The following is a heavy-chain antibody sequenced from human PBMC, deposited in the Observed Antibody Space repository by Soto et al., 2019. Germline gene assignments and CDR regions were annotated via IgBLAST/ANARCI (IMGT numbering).Heavy chain of an antibody. D-gene: IGHD5-12*01. CDR3: AREVPDGYNSGTIDY. CDR1: GFTFSSYA. CDR2: ISYDGSNK. V-gene: IGHV3-30-3*01. J-gene: IGHJ4*02. Sequence: GGSLRLSCAASGFTFSSYAMHWVRQAPGKGLEWVAVISYDGSNKYYADSVKGRFTISRDNSKNTLYLQMNSLRAEDTAVYYCAREVPDGYNSGTIDYWGQGTLVTVSS.